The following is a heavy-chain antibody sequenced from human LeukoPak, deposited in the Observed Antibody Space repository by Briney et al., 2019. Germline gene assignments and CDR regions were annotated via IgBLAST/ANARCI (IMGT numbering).Heavy chain of an antibody. CDR3: ARVGQLVPFDY. CDR1: GFTFSDHY. Sequence: GGSLRLSCAASGFTFSDHYMDWVRQAPGKGLEWVGRTRNKANSYTTEYAASVKGRFTISRDDSKNSLYLQMNSLKTEDTAVYYCARVGQLVPFDYWGQGTLVTVSS. CDR2: TRNKANSYTT. J-gene: IGHJ4*02. V-gene: IGHV3-72*01. D-gene: IGHD6-6*01.